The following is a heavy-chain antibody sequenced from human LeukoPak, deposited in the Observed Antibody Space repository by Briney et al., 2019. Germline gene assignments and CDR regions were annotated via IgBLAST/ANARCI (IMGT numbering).Heavy chain of an antibody. J-gene: IGHJ4*02. V-gene: IGHV3-21*01. Sequence: GGSLILSCRTSGFTFSTHSMNWVRQAPGKGLEWVASSRSYSGDIYYADSVKGRFTISRDNAKNTLYLQMNSLRADDTAIYYCARAKDMDWGQGTLVTVSS. CDR1: GFTFSTHS. CDR3: ARAKDMD. CDR2: SRSYSGDI.